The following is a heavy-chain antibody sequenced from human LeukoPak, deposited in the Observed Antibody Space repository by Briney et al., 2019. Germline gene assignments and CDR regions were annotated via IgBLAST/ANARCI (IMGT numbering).Heavy chain of an antibody. V-gene: IGHV3-48*01. CDR2: ISSSSSTI. CDR3: ATQRLGGSSDY. Sequence: GGSLRLSCAASGFTFSSYSMNWVRQAPGKGLEWVSYISSSSSTIYYADSVRGRFTISRDNSKTTLYLQMNSLRAEDTAIYYCATQRLGGSSDYWGQGTLVTVSS. J-gene: IGHJ4*02. CDR1: GFTFSSYS. D-gene: IGHD6-6*01.